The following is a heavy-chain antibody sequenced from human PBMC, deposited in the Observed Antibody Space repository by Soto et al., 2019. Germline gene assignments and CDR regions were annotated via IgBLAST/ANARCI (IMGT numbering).Heavy chain of an antibody. CDR2: IYHSGST. CDR1: GGSISSGGYS. J-gene: IGHJ4*02. CDR3: ARGKGSSSFFFDY. D-gene: IGHD6-6*01. V-gene: IGHV4-30-2*01. Sequence: SETLSLTCAVSGGSISSGGYSWSWIRQPPGKGLEWIGYIYHSGSTYYNPSLKSRVTIPVDRSKNQFSLKLSSVTAADTAVYYCARGKGSSSFFFDYWGQGTLVTVSS.